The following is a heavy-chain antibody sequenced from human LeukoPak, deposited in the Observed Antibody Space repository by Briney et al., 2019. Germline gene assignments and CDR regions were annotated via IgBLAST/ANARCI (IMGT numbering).Heavy chain of an antibody. CDR3: ARGGSARWLAFDY. Sequence: GSLRLSCAASGLSFSGYWMSWLRQPPGKGLEWIGEINHSGSTNCNPSLKSRVTISIDTSKNQFSLKLSSVTAADTAVYYCARGGSARWLAFDYWGQGTLVTVSS. V-gene: IGHV4-34*01. J-gene: IGHJ4*02. D-gene: IGHD6-19*01. CDR1: GLSFSGYW. CDR2: INHSGST.